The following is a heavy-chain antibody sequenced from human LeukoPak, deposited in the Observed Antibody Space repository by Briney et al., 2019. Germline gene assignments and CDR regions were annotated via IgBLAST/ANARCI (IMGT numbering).Heavy chain of an antibody. Sequence: ASVKVSCKASGYTFTSYYMHWVRQAPGQGLEWMGIINPSGGSTSYAQKFQGRVTMTRDMSTSTVYMELGSLRSEDTAVYYCARDHYDSSGYYNYYYMDVWGKGTTVTVSS. CDR3: ARDHYDSSGYYNYYYMDV. V-gene: IGHV1-46*01. D-gene: IGHD3-22*01. J-gene: IGHJ6*03. CDR1: GYTFTSYY. CDR2: INPSGGST.